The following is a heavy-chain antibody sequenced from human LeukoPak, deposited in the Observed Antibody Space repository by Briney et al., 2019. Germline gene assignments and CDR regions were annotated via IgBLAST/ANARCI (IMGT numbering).Heavy chain of an antibody. J-gene: IGHJ4*02. CDR1: DGSISSYY. CDR3: ARDNELLLDY. Sequence: SETLSLTCTVSDGSISSYYWSWIRQPPGRGLEWIGYIYYSGSTNYNPSLKSRVTISVDTSKNQFSLKLSSMTTADTAVYYCARDNELLLDYWGQGTLVTVSS. D-gene: IGHD1-7*01. CDR2: IYYSGST. V-gene: IGHV4-59*01.